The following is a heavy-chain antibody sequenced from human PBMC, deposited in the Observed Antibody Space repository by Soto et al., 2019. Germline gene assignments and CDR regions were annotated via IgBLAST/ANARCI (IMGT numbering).Heavy chain of an antibody. Sequence: EVPLLESGGGLVQPGGSLRLSCAASGFTFSSYAMSWVRQAPGKGLEWVSAISGSGGSTYYADSVKGRFTISRDNSKNTLYLQMNSLRAEDTAVYYCAKDYGVQLWSLDYWGQGTLVTVSS. V-gene: IGHV3-23*01. CDR1: GFTFSSYA. CDR3: AKDYGVQLWSLDY. D-gene: IGHD5-18*01. CDR2: ISGSGGST. J-gene: IGHJ4*02.